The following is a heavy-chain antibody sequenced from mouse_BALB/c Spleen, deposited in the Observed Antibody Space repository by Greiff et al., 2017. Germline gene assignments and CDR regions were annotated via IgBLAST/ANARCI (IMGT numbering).Heavy chain of an antibody. CDR1: GFDFSRYW. J-gene: IGHJ3*01. Sequence: EVQLVESGGGLVQPGGSLKLSCAASGFDFSRYWMSWVRQAPGKGLEWIGEINPDSSTINYTPSLKDKFIISRDNAKNTLYLQMSKVRSEDTALYYCARPVYDYVGFAYWGQGTLVTVSA. V-gene: IGHV4-1*02. CDR2: INPDSSTI. D-gene: IGHD2-4*01. CDR3: ARPVYDYVGFAY.